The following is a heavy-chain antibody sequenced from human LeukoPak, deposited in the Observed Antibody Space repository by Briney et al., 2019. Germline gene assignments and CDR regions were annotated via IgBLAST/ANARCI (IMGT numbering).Heavy chain of an antibody. Sequence: GGSLRLSCAASGFSFSSTLLTWVRQAPGKGLEWVANIKEDGSEKYSVDSVKGRFTIYRDNAENSLYLQMNSVRAEDTAVYYCARGGIYIPPYYYYYMDVWGRGTTVTVSS. CDR1: GFSFSSTL. D-gene: IGHD3-16*01. V-gene: IGHV3-7*01. CDR2: IKEDGSEK. CDR3: ARGGIYIPPYYYYYMDV. J-gene: IGHJ6*03.